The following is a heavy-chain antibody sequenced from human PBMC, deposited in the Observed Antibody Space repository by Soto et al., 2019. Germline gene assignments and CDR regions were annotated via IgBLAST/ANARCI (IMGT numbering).Heavy chain of an antibody. CDR1: GFSLSNARMG. D-gene: IGHD1-26*01. V-gene: IGHV2-26*01. Sequence: QVTLKESGPVLVKPTETLTLTCTVSGFSLSNARMGVSWIRQPPGKALEWLAHIFSNDEKSYSTSLKSRLTIYKDTSKSQVVLTMTNMDPVDTATYYCARILSSGSYLYYFDYWGQGTLVTVSS. CDR3: ARILSSGSYLYYFDY. CDR2: IFSNDEK. J-gene: IGHJ4*02.